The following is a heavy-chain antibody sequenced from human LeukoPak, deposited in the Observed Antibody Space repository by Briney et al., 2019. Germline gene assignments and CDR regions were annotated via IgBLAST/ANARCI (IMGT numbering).Heavy chain of an antibody. CDR1: GFTFSSYA. V-gene: IGHV3-23*01. CDR3: AKKSWDYYDSSGYAPGIDY. D-gene: IGHD3-22*01. J-gene: IGHJ4*02. CDR2: ISGSGGNT. Sequence: PGGSLRLSCAASGFTFSSYAMSWVRQAPGKGLEWVSVISGSGGNTYYADSVKGRFTIPRANSKNTLYLQMNSLRAEDTAVYYCAKKSWDYYDSSGYAPGIDYWGQGTLVTVSS.